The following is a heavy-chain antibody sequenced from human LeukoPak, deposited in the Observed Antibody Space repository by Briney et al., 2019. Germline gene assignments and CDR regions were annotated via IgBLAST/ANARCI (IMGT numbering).Heavy chain of an antibody. D-gene: IGHD3-10*01. Sequence: SETLSLTCAVYGGSFSGYYWSWIRQPPGKGLEWIGEINHSGSTNYNPSLKSRVTISVDTSKNQFSLKLSSVTAADTAVYYCARAYYGSGSYFLVYFDYWGQGTLVTVSS. CDR3: ARAYYGSGSYFLVYFDY. CDR1: GGSFSGYY. V-gene: IGHV4-34*01. CDR2: INHSGST. J-gene: IGHJ4*02.